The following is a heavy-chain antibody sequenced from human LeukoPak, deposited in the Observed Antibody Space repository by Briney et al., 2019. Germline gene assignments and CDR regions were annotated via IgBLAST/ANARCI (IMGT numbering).Heavy chain of an antibody. CDR1: GGTFSSYA. V-gene: IGHV1-69*05. CDR3: ARGPYSSSQFDP. Sequence: ASVKVSCKASGGTFSSYAISWVRQAPGQGLEWMGGIIPIFGTANYAQKFQGRVTITTDESTSTACMELSSLRSEDTAVYYCARGPYSSSQFDPWGQGTLVTVSA. D-gene: IGHD6-13*01. CDR2: IIPIFGTA. J-gene: IGHJ5*02.